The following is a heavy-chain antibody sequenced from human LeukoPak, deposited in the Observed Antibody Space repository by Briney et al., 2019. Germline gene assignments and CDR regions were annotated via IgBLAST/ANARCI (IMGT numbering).Heavy chain of an antibody. CDR2: IYPGDSDT. CDR1: GYSFTSYW. CDR3: ARSSPAAIYLDI. J-gene: IGHJ3*02. Sequence: GESLQISCKGSGYSFTSYWIGWVRQMPGKGPEWMGIIYPGDSDTRYSPSFQGQVTISADKSISTAYLQWSSLKASDTAMDYCARSSPAAIYLDIWGQGTMVTVSS. D-gene: IGHD2-2*01. V-gene: IGHV5-51*01.